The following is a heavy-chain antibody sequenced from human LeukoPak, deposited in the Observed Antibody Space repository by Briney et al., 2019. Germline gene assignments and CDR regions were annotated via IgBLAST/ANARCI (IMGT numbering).Heavy chain of an antibody. CDR1: GGSISSGSYY. V-gene: IGHV4-61*02. J-gene: IGHJ4*02. D-gene: IGHD3-16*02. Sequence: SQTLSLTCIVSGGSISSGSYYWSWIRQPAGKGLEWIGRIYTSGSTNYNPSLKSRVTISVDTSKNQFSLKLSSVTAADTAVYYCARADYVWGSYRTRYYFDYWGQGTLVTVSS. CDR3: ARADYVWGSYRTRYYFDY. CDR2: IYTSGST.